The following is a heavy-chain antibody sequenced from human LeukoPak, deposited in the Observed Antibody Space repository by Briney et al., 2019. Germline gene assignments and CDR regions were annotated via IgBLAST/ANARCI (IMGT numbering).Heavy chain of an antibody. J-gene: IGHJ4*02. CDR2: ITRYSGAT. V-gene: IGHV1-2*02. D-gene: IGHD2-21*01. Sequence: ASVKVSCKASVYISSDYYIHWVRPAPGRGFEWMGWITRYSGATKFAQKFQGRVTLTRDTSISTAYVELTNLASDDTAVYYCVSRAGGNSDVASFDYWGQGTLVIVSS. CDR3: VSRAGGNSDVASFDY. CDR1: VYISSDYY.